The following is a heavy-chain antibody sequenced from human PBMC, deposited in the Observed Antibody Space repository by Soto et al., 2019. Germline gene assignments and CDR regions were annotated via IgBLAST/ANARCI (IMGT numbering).Heavy chain of an antibody. CDR3: ARGELETTTYAFNI. CDR2: MYHSGST. Sequence: SETLSFTCAVSGGSISSGDYSWSWIRQAPGKGLEWIGYMYHSGSTYYNPSLKSRVTISVDRSKNQLSLKLSSVTTAANAVNYCARGELETTTYAFNIWGQGTMVTVSS. J-gene: IGHJ3*02. D-gene: IGHD1-1*01. CDR1: GGSISSGDYS. V-gene: IGHV4-30-2*01.